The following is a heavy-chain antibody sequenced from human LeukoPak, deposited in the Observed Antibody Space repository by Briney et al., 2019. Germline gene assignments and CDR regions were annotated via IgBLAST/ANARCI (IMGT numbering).Heavy chain of an antibody. V-gene: IGHV3-23*01. CDR3: ARDQWGARWEVSYGAFI. Sequence: PGGSLRLSCAASGFTFSSYAMSWVRQAPGKGLEWVSAISGSGGSTYYADSVKGRFTISRDNSKNTLYLQMNSLRAEDTAVYYCARDQWGARWEVSYGAFIWGQGTMVTVSS. CDR1: GFTFSSYA. D-gene: IGHD1-26*01. J-gene: IGHJ3*02. CDR2: ISGSGGST.